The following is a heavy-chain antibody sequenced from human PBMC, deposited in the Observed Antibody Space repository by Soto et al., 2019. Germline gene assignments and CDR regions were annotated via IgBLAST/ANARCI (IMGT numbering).Heavy chain of an antibody. Sequence: SETLSLTCTVSGGSISSYYWSWIRQPPGKGLEWIGYVHDSWGSHYNPSLKSRVAISLDTSKSQFSLKLTSVTATDTAVYYFVRQGFGALHGLVDGWGQGTTVTVSS. CDR1: GGSISSYY. CDR3: VRQGFGALHGLVDG. J-gene: IGHJ6*02. V-gene: IGHV4-59*08. D-gene: IGHD3-10*01. CDR2: VHDSWGS.